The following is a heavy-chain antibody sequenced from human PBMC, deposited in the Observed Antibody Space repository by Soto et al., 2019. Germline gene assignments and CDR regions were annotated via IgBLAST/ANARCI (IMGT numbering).Heavy chain of an antibody. CDR3: TRDRYIEYYDFWSGYFPGKTPDY. Sequence: GGSLRLSCAASGFTFSGSAMHWVRQASGKGLEWVGRIRSKANSYATAYAASVKGRFTISGDDSKNTAYLQMNSLKTEDTAVYYCTRDRYIEYYDFWSGYFPGKTPDYWGQGTLVTVSS. J-gene: IGHJ4*02. CDR2: IRSKANSYAT. CDR1: GFTFSGSA. D-gene: IGHD3-3*01. V-gene: IGHV3-73*01.